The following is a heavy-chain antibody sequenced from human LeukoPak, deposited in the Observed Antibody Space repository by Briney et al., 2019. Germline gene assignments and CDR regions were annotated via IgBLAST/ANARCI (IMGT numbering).Heavy chain of an antibody. CDR2: VDPEDGET. J-gene: IGHJ4*02. CDR1: GYAFTDYY. CDR3: ATSEYSSGWYATDY. D-gene: IGHD6-19*01. Sequence: ASVKVSCKASGYAFTDYYMHWVQQAPGKGLEWMGLVDPEDGETIYAEKFRGRVTITADTSTDTAYMELSSLRSEDTAVYYCATSEYSSGWYATDYWGQGTLVTVSS. V-gene: IGHV1-69-2*01.